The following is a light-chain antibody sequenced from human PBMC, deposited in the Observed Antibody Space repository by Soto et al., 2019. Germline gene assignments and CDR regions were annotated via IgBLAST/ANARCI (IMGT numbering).Light chain of an antibody. J-gene: IGKJ5*01. CDR1: QDIGSW. V-gene: IGKV1D-12*01. CDR3: QQAKTFPVT. Sequence: DIQMTQSPSSLSASVGDRVTISCRASQDIGSWFAWYQQKPGKVPKLLIYAGSTLHSGVPSRLSGSGSGTEFTLTINRLQPEDFASYYCQQAKTFPVTFGQGTRLEIK. CDR2: AGS.